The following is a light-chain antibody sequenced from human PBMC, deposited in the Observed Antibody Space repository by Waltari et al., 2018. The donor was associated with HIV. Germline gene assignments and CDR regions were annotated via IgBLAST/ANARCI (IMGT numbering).Light chain of an antibody. Sequence: QSGLAQPASVSGSLGETIAIVCTGSTADIAGDHHVSWYQQYTGKPPILLIYDVHQRPSGVSDRFSGSRSGNTASLTISGLLTDDESEYFCSSYSSTTGHVVFGGGTKVTVL. J-gene: IGLJ2*01. CDR1: TADIAGDHH. CDR2: DVH. CDR3: SSYSSTTGHVV. V-gene: IGLV2-14*03.